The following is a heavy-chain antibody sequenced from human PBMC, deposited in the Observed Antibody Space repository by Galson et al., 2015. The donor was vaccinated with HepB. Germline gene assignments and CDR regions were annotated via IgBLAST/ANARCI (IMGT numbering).Heavy chain of an antibody. CDR1: GFTFSGSA. V-gene: IGHV3-73*01. D-gene: IGHD6-13*01. Sequence: SLRLSCAASGFTFSGSAIHWVRQASGKGPEWVGRIRSKAHNYATSCVPSLIGRFTISRDDSNNMAILHMKSLKTEDTAGYYCSRLRDLSGYSSRWGQGTLVTVSS. CDR2: IRSKAHNYAT. J-gene: IGHJ4*02. CDR3: SRLRDLSGYSSR.